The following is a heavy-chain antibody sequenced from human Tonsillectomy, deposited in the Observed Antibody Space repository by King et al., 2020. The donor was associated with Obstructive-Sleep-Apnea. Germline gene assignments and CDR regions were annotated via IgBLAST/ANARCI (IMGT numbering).Heavy chain of an antibody. CDR3: ARVCYWYFDL. Sequence: QLQESGPGLVKPSETLSLTCTVSGGSISSSRYYWGWIRQPPGKGLEWIGSIYYSGSTYYNPPLKSRVTISVDTSKNQFSLKLSSVTAADTAMYYCARVCYWYFDLWGRGTLVTVSS. CDR1: GGSISSSRYY. CDR2: IYYSGST. J-gene: IGHJ2*01. V-gene: IGHV4-39*07.